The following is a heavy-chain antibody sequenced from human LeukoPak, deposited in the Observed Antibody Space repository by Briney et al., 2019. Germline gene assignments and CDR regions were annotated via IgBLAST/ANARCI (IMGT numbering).Heavy chain of an antibody. V-gene: IGHV4-59*01. D-gene: IGHD3-10*01. CDR1: GGSISSYY. CDR2: IYYSEST. Sequence: SETLSLTCTVSGGSISSYYWSWIRQPPGKGLEWIGCIYYSESTNYNPSLKSRVTISVDMSKNQFSLKLSSVTAADTAVYYCARDSERYYYGSGSDNWFDPWGQGTLVTVSS. CDR3: ARDSERYYYGSGSDNWFDP. J-gene: IGHJ5*02.